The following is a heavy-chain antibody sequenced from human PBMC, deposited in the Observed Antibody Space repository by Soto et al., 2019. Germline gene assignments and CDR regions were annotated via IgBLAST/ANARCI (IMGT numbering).Heavy chain of an antibody. CDR3: ARGYCSSTSCYEGYYYYYMDV. D-gene: IGHD2-2*01. J-gene: IGHJ6*03. Sequence: QVQLQELGPGLVKPSETLSLTCTVSGGSISSYYWSWIRQPPGKGLEWIGYIYYSGSTNYNPSLKSRVTISVDTSKNQFSLKLSSVTAADTAVYYCARGYCSSTSCYEGYYYYYMDVWGKGTTVTVSS. CDR2: IYYSGST. V-gene: IGHV4-59*08. CDR1: GGSISSYY.